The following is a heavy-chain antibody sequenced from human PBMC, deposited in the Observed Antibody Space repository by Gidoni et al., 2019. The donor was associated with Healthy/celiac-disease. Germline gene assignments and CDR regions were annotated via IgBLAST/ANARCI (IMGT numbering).Heavy chain of an antibody. V-gene: IGHV3-33*01. CDR2: IWYDGSNK. Sequence: QVQLVESGGGVVQPGRSLRLSCAASGFTFSSYGMHWVRQAPGKGLEWVAVIWYDGSNKYYADSVKGRFTISRDNSKNTLYLQMNTLRAEDTAVYYCARGATHLYYYYYGMDVWGQGTTVTVSS. D-gene: IGHD2-15*01. J-gene: IGHJ6*02. CDR1: GFTFSSYG. CDR3: ARGATHLYYYYYGMDV.